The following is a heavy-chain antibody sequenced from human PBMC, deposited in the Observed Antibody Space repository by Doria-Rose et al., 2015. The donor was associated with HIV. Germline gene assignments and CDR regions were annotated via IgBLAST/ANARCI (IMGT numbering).Heavy chain of an antibody. CDR1: GYTFTRYA. V-gene: IGHV1-3*01. D-gene: IGHD2-2*01. CDR2: INVGNGNT. J-gene: IGHJ4*02. CDR3: AKDRVRVVQAATTLDF. Sequence: QVQLVQSGAEVKKPGASVRVSCKASGYTFTRYAMHWVRQAPGQRPEWMGWINVGNGNTEYSQKFQGRLTITRDTSASTAYMELSSLTSDGTAVYYCAKDRVRVVQAATTLDFWGQGTLVTVSS.